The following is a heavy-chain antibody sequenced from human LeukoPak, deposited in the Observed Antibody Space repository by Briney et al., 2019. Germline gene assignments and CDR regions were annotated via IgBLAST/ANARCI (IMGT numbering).Heavy chain of an antibody. D-gene: IGHD3-16*02. CDR1: GFTFSSYA. Sequence: GGSLRLSCAASGFTFSSYAMSWVRQAPGKGLQWVSAISGSGGFTYYADSVKGRFTISRDNSKNTLYLQMNSLRAEDTAVYYCARDLLLRLGELSLTFDYWGQGTLVTVSS. CDR2: ISGSGGFT. V-gene: IGHV3-23*01. CDR3: ARDLLLRLGELSLTFDY. J-gene: IGHJ4*02.